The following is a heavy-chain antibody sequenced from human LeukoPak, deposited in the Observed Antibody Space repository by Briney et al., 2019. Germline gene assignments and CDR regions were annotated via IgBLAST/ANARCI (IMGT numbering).Heavy chain of an antibody. CDR1: GFTFSSYG. Sequence: GGSLRLSCAASGFTFSSYGMHWVRQAPGKGLEWVAVISYDVSNKYYADSVKGRFTNSRDNSKNTLYLQMNSLRAEDTAVYYCASELLGRAVAGSPFDYWGQGTLVTVSS. CDR3: ASELLGRAVAGSPFDY. D-gene: IGHD6-19*01. V-gene: IGHV3-30*03. CDR2: ISYDVSNK. J-gene: IGHJ4*02.